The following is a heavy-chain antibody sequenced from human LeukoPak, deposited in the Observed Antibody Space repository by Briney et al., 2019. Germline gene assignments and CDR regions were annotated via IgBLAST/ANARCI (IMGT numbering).Heavy chain of an antibody. CDR3: ARDRCSSTSCYSDY. J-gene: IGHJ4*02. CDR2: INPNSGGT. Sequence: ASVKVSCKASGYTFTGYYMHWVRQAPGHGLEWMGCINPNSGGTNYAQKFQGRVTMTRDTSISTVYMELSRLRSDDTAVYYCARDRCSSTSCYSDYWGQGTLVTVSS. CDR1: GYTFTGYY. D-gene: IGHD2-2*02. V-gene: IGHV1-2*02.